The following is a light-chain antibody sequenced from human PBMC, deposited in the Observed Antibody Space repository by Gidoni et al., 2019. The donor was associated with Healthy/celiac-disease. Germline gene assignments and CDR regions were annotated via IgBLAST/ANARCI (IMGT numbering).Light chain of an antibody. CDR3: QQRSNWPRGT. CDR2: AAS. Sequence: EIVLTQSPATLSLSPGERATLSCRASQSVSSYLAWYQQKPGQAPRLLIYAASNRATGIPARFSGSGSGTDFTLTISSLEPEDFAVYYCQQRSNWPRGTFGPGTKVEIK. CDR1: QSVSSY. J-gene: IGKJ3*01. V-gene: IGKV3-11*01.